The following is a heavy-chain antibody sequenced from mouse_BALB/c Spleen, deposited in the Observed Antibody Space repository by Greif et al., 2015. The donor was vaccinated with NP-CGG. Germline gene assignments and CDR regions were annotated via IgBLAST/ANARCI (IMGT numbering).Heavy chain of an antibody. D-gene: IGHD1-1*01. V-gene: IGHV7-1*02. CDR1: GFTFSDFY. Sequence: EVKVVESGGGLVQPGGSLRLSCATSGFTFSDFYMEWVRQPPGKRLEWIAASRNKANDYTTEYSASVKGRFIVSRDTSQSILHLQMNALRAEDTSIYYCARDYYGSSYWYFDVWGAGTTVTVSS. CDR2: SRNKANDYTT. CDR3: ARDYYGSSYWYFDV. J-gene: IGHJ1*01.